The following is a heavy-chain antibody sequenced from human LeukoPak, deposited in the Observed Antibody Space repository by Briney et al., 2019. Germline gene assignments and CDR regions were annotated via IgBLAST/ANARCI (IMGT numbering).Heavy chain of an antibody. CDR2: IIPILGIA. CDR1: GGTFSSYA. CDR3: AASGITMVRGEGY. D-gene: IGHD3-10*01. Sequence: SVKVSCKASGGTFSSYAISWVRQAPGLGLEWMGRIIPILGIANYAQKFQGRVTITADKSTSTAYMELSSLRSEDTAVYYCAASGITMVRGEGYWGQGTLVTVSS. J-gene: IGHJ4*02. V-gene: IGHV1-69*04.